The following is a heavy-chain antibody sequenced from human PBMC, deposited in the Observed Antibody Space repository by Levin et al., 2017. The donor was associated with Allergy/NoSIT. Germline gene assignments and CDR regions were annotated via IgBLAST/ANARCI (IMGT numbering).Heavy chain of an antibody. Sequence: SGGSLRLSCAASGFTFSSYGMHWVRQAPGKGLEWVAVIWYDGSNKYYADSVKGRFTISRDNSKNTLYLQMNSLRAEDTAVYYCARPRGLWSGYYNWYFDLWGRGTLVTVSS. CDR3: ARPRGLWSGYYNWYFDL. CDR2: IWYDGSNK. D-gene: IGHD3-3*01. V-gene: IGHV3-33*01. CDR1: GFTFSSYG. J-gene: IGHJ2*01.